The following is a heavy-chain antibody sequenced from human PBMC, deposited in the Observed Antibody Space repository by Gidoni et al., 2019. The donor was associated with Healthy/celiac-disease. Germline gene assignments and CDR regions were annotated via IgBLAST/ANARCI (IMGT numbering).Heavy chain of an antibody. V-gene: IGHV3-30*18. Sequence: QVQLVESGGGVVQPGRSLRLPCAASGFTFRSNGMHWVRQAPGKGLECVAVISYDGSNKYYADSVKGRFTISRDNSKNTLYLQMNSLRAEDTAVYYCAKNPKQSSSWYGYYYYYGMDVWGQGTTVTVSS. J-gene: IGHJ6*02. CDR2: ISYDGSNK. CDR3: AKNPKQSSSWYGYYYYYGMDV. CDR1: GFTFRSNG. D-gene: IGHD6-13*01.